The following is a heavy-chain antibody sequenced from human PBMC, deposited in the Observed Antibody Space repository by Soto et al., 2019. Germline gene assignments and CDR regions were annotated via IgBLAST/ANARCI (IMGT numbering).Heavy chain of an antibody. Sequence: GGSLRLSCAASGFTFSDYYMSRLRQAPGKGLEWVSYISGSGTTIYYADSVKGRFTISRDNAKNSLYLQMNSLGAEDTAVYYCARGGYSGYVIYWGQGTLVTVSS. CDR1: GFTFSDYY. V-gene: IGHV3-11*01. J-gene: IGHJ4*02. CDR3: ARGGYSGYVIY. CDR2: ISGSGTTI. D-gene: IGHD5-12*01.